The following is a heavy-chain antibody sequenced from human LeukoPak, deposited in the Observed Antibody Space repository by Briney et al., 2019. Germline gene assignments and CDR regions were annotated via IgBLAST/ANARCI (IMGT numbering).Heavy chain of an antibody. Sequence: GGSLRLSCAASGFTFSSYGMHWVRQAPGKGLEWVAVISYDGSNKYYVDSVKGRFTISRDNSKNTLYLQMNSLRAEDTAVYYCARWSEVSPYGYYYYYGMDVWGQGTTVTVSS. CDR2: ISYDGSNK. CDR3: ARWSEVSPYGYYYYYGMDV. J-gene: IGHJ6*02. V-gene: IGHV3-30*03. CDR1: GFTFSSYG. D-gene: IGHD4-17*01.